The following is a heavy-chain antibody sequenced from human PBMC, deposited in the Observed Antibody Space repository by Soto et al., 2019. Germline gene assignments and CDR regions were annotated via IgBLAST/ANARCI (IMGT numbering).Heavy chain of an antibody. J-gene: IGHJ5*02. V-gene: IGHV4-31*03. CDR3: ARGGIVVVPAARRFDP. D-gene: IGHD2-2*01. CDR1: GGSISSGGYY. Sequence: PSETLSLTCTVSGGSISSGGYYWSWIRPHPGKGLEWIGYIYYSGSTYYNPSLKSRVTISVDTSKNQFSLKLSSVTAADTAVYYCARGGIVVVPAARRFDPWGQGTLVTVSS. CDR2: IYYSGST.